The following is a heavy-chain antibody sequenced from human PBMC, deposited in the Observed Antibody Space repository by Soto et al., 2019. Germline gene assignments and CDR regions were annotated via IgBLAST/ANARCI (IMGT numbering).Heavy chain of an antibody. CDR2: ISSSSSTI. Sequence: EVQLVESGGGLVQPGGSLRLSCAASGFTFSSYSMNWVRQAPGKGLEWVSYISSSSSTIYYADSVKGRFTISRDNAKNSLYLQMNSLRDEDTAVYYCARLGYCSGGSCYIGATGFDPWGQGTLVTVSS. J-gene: IGHJ5*02. D-gene: IGHD2-15*01. CDR3: ARLGYCSGGSCYIGATGFDP. CDR1: GFTFSSYS. V-gene: IGHV3-48*02.